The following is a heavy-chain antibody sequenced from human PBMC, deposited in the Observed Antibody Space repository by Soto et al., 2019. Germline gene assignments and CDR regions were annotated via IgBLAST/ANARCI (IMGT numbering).Heavy chain of an antibody. CDR1: GGTFSSYT. J-gene: IGHJ4*02. V-gene: IGHV1-69*02. Sequence: QVPLVQSGAEVKKPGSSVKVSCKASGGTFSSYTISWVRQAPGQGLEWLGRIIPILGIANNAQNFQGRVTITEDQSRSPAYMELSSLRSEDTAVDYCAMVVVAAAYYFDYWGQGTLVTFSS. CDR3: AMVVVAAAYYFDY. D-gene: IGHD2-15*01. CDR2: IIPILGIA.